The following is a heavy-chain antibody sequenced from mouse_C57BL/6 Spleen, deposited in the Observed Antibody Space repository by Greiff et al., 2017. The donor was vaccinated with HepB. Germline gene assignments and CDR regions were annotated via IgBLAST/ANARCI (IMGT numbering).Heavy chain of an antibody. CDR1: GFTFSDYY. Sequence: EVMLVESGGGLVQPGGSLKLSCAASGFTFSDYYMYWVRQTPEKRLEWVAYISNGGGSTYYPDTVKGRFTISRDNAKNTLYLQMSRLKSEDTAMYYCASITTVPYWGQGTLVTVSA. CDR2: ISNGGGST. D-gene: IGHD1-1*01. J-gene: IGHJ3*01. CDR3: ASITTVPY. V-gene: IGHV5-12*01.